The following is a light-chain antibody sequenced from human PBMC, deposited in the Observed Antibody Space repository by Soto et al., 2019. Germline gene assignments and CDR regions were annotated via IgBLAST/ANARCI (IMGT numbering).Light chain of an antibody. Sequence: EIVLTQSPGTLSLSPGERATLSCRASQSVSSSFLAWYQQQADQAPMLLIYGASSTATGIPDRFSGSGSGTDFTITISRLEPEDFAVYYWQQYSSSPQTFGQGTRLEIK. CDR2: GAS. CDR1: QSVSSSF. CDR3: QQYSSSPQT. J-gene: IGKJ5*01. V-gene: IGKV3-20*01.